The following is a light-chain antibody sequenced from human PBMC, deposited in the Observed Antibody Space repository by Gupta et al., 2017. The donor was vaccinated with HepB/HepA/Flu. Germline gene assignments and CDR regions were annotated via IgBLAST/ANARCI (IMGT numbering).Light chain of an antibody. Sequence: EIVMTQSPATLSVSPGERATLSCRASQSVSSSLAWYQQKPGQAPRLSIYGASTRATGIPARFSGSWSGTEFTLTISSLQSEDFAVYYCQQYITWPPRTFGQGTKVEVK. CDR3: QQYITWPPRT. CDR2: GAS. CDR1: QSVSSS. J-gene: IGKJ1*01. V-gene: IGKV3-15*01.